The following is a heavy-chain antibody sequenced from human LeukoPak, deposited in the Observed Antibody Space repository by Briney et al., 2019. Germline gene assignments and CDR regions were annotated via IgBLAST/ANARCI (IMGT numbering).Heavy chain of an antibody. CDR1: GHSKSSYY. V-gene: IGHV4-4*07. CDR3: ARDTFCLGKYYFDY. CDR2: IYTSGST. D-gene: IGHD3-9*01. J-gene: IGHJ4*02. Sequence: SETLSLPCSVSGHSKSSYYWSWTRQPAGKGLEWIRRIYTSGSTNYNPSLNTRLTISVDTSKKQFSLKLSSVTAADTAVYYCARDTFCLGKYYFDYWGQGTLVTVSS.